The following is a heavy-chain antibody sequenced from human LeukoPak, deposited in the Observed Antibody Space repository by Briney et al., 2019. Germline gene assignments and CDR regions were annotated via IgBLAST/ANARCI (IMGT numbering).Heavy chain of an antibody. CDR2: ISGSGGST. V-gene: IGHV3-23*01. D-gene: IGHD6-19*01. CDR3: AKDLRYSSGWYKSYYGMDV. CDR1: GFTFSSYA. J-gene: IGHJ6*02. Sequence: GGSLRLSCAASGFTFSSYAMSWVRQAPGKGLEWVSAISGSGGSTYYADSVKGRFTISRDNSKNTLYLQMNSLRAEDTAVYYCAKDLRYSSGWYKSYYGMDVWGQGTTVTVSS.